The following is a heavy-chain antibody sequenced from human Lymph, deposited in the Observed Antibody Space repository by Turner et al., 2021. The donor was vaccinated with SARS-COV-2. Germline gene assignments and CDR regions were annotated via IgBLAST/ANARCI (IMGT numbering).Heavy chain of an antibody. CDR2: INPNSGGT. D-gene: IGHD3-10*01. CDR1: GYTFTGYY. CDR3: ARSRDLQSMVWGGDAFDY. J-gene: IGHJ4*02. V-gene: IGHV1-2*02. Sequence: QVQLVQSGAEVKKPGASVKVSCKASGYTFTGYYIHWVRQAPGQGLEWMGWINPNSGGTNYAQWFQGRVTRTRDTALSTAYMQLSRLRSDDTAVYDCARSRDLQSMVWGGDAFDYWGQGTLVTVSS.